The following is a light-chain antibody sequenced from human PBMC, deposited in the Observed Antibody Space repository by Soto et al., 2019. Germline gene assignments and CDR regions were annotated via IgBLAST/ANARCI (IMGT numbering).Light chain of an antibody. CDR2: KAS. J-gene: IGKJ1*01. CDR3: QQYNSYCT. CDR1: QSISSW. Sequence: PSTLSASVGDRVTITCRASQSISSWLAWYQQKPGKAPKLLIYKASSLESGVPSRFSGSGSGTEFTLTISSLQPDDFATYYCQQYNSYCTFGQGTKV. V-gene: IGKV1-5*03.